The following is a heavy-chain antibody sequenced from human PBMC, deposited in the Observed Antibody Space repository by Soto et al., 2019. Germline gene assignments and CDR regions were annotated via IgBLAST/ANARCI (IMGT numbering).Heavy chain of an antibody. V-gene: IGHV1-8*01. CDR2: MNPNSGNT. CDR1: GYTFTSYD. CDR3: ARGPHTYYDFWSGYYPV. J-gene: IGHJ6*04. Sequence: GASVKVSCKASGYTFTSYDINWVRQATGQGLEWMGWMNPNSGNTGYAQKFQGRVTMTRNTSISTAYMELSSLRSEDTAVYYCARGPHTYYDFWSGYYPVWGKGTTVTVSS. D-gene: IGHD3-3*01.